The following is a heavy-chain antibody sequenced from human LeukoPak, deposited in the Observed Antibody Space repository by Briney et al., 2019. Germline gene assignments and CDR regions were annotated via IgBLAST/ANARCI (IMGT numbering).Heavy chain of an antibody. V-gene: IGHV3-33*01. D-gene: IGHD2-21*01. Sequence: PGRSLRLSCAASGFTFSSYGMHWVRQAPGKGLEWVAIISHDGTNKKYVDSVKGRFTISRDNSRNTLYLQVNSLRAEDTAVYYCVRDGGELEADGFDIWGKGTMVTVSS. J-gene: IGHJ3*02. CDR3: VRDGGELEADGFDI. CDR2: ISHDGTNK. CDR1: GFTFSSYG.